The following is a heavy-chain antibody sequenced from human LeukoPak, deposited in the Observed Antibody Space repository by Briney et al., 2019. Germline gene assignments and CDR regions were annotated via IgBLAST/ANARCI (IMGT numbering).Heavy chain of an antibody. CDR3: VKPGSRFDY. D-gene: IGHD6-25*01. V-gene: IGHV3-23*01. Sequence: GGSLRLSCAASAFTFSAFAMSWVRQAPGKGLEWVSSISINGAFYADSVKGRFTISRDNSKNTLYLQMSSLRAEDTAVYYCVKPGSRFDYWGQGTLVTVSS. CDR2: ISINGA. J-gene: IGHJ4*02. CDR1: AFTFSAFA.